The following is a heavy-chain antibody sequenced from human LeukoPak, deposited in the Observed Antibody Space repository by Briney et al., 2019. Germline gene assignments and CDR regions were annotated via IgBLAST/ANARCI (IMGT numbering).Heavy chain of an antibody. D-gene: IGHD2-21*01. J-gene: IGHJ4*02. V-gene: IGHV3-23*01. CDR2: ISGSGGST. CDR3: AKTPDRVNIVVVIARGYFDY. CDR1: GFTFSSYA. Sequence: GGSLRLSCAASGFTFSSYAMSWVRQAPGKGLEWVSAISGSGGSTYYADSVKGRFTISRDNSKNTLYLQMNSLRAEDTAVYYCAKTPDRVNIVVVIARGYFDYWGQGTPVTVSS.